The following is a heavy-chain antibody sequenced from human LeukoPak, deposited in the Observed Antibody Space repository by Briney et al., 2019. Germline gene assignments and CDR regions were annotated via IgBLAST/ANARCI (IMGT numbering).Heavy chain of an antibody. CDR2: ISSSGGST. D-gene: IGHD6-19*01. Sequence: GGSLRLSCAASGFTFSDYYMSWLRQAPGKGLEWVSYISSSGGSTYYADSVKGRFTISRDNSKNTLYLQMNSLRAEDTAVYYCAKIAVAEYFQHWGQGTLVTVSS. CDR1: GFTFSDYY. J-gene: IGHJ1*01. CDR3: AKIAVAEYFQH. V-gene: IGHV3-23*01.